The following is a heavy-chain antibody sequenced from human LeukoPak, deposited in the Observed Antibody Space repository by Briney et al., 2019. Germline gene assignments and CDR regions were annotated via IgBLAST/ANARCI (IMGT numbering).Heavy chain of an antibody. J-gene: IGHJ3*02. CDR1: GFAFSSYT. D-gene: IGHD2-21*01. V-gene: IGHV3-23*01. CDR3: AKDQVISGSEASDI. CDR2: ISGSGVGT. Sequence: GGSLRLSCAASGFAFSSYTMNWVRQAPGKGLEWVSAISGSGVGTYYADSVKGRFTISRDNSWNTLYLQMSSLRAEDTAVYYCAKDQVISGSEASDIWGQGTMVTVSS.